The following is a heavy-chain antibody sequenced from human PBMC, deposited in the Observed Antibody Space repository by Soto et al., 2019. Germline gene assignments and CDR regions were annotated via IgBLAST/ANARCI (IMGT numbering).Heavy chain of an antibody. V-gene: IGHV1-3*01. J-gene: IGHJ4*02. CDR2: INAGNGNT. CDR3: ARDMGFGLSDY. Sequence: GGSVKVSCKASGYTFPRYALYWVRQAPGQRVEWMGWINAGNGNTKYSQKFQGRVTITRDTSATTAYMELSSLRSEDTAVYYCARDMGFGLSDYWGQGTLVTVSS. D-gene: IGHD3-10*01. CDR1: GYTFPRYA.